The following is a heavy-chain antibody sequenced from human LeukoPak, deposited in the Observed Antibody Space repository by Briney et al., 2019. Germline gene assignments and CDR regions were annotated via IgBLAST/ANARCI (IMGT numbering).Heavy chain of an antibody. CDR3: VLRLRWADDAFDI. J-gene: IGHJ3*02. D-gene: IGHD4-23*01. Sequence: GSLRLSCAASGFTFSSYAMSWIRQPPGKGLEWIGEINHSGSTNYNPSLKSRVTISVDTSKNQFSLKLSSVTAADTAVYYCVLRLRWADDAFDIWGQGTMVTVSS. V-gene: IGHV4-34*08. CDR1: GFTFSSYA. CDR2: INHSGST.